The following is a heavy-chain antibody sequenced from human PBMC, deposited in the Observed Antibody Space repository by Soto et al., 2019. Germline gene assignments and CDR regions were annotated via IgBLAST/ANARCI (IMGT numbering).Heavy chain of an antibody. CDR3: AHIDPEIVTVGGHGGFDY. Sequence: QITLKESGPTLVRPPQPLTLTGTFSGFSITSGVGVGWIRQPPGKALEWLALIYWDDDKRYSPSLKNRLTITKDTSKNQVVLTMTNVGPVDTATYFCAHIDPEIVTVGGHGGFDYWGQGTLVTVSS. CDR1: GFSITSGVG. J-gene: IGHJ4*02. CDR2: IYWDDDK. V-gene: IGHV2-5*02. D-gene: IGHD5-12*01.